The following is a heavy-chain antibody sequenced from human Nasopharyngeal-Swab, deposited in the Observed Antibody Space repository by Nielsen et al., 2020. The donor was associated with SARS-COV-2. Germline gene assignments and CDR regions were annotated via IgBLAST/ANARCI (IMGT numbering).Heavy chain of an antibody. CDR1: GGSISSYY. D-gene: IGHD3-9*01. Sequence: SETLSLTCTVSGGSISSYYWSWIRQPPGKGLEWIGYIYYSGSTNYNPSPKSRVTISVDTSKNQFSLKLSSVTAADTAVYYCARRAVLRYPWPTKMGNAFDIWGQGTMVTVSS. J-gene: IGHJ3*02. CDR3: ARRAVLRYPWPTKMGNAFDI. CDR2: IYYSGST. V-gene: IGHV4-59*12.